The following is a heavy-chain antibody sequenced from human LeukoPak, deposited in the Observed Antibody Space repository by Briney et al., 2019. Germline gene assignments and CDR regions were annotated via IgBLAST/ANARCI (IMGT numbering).Heavy chain of an antibody. CDR3: ARGIFYGSGSQSFDY. V-gene: IGHV3-48*01. Sequence: GGSLRLSCAASGFTFSYYSMSWIRQAPGKGLEWIPYISGSSNIKYFADSVKGRFTISRDNAKESLYLQMDSLRVEDTAFYYCARGIFYGSGSQSFDYWGQGTLVTVSS. CDR1: GFTFSYYS. J-gene: IGHJ4*02. CDR2: ISGSSNIK. D-gene: IGHD3-10*01.